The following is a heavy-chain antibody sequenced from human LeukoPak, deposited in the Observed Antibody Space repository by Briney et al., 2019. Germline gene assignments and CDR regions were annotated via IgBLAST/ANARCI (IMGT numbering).Heavy chain of an antibody. CDR1: GYTFTSYD. V-gene: IGHV1-8*01. CDR2: MNPNSGNT. J-gene: IGHJ3*02. CDR3: ARFCRYYYDSSGYSSDAFDI. Sequence: ASVTVSCKASGYTFTSYDINWVRQATGQGLEWMGWMNPNSGNTGYAQKFQGRVTMTRNTSISTAYMELSSLRSEDTAVYYCARFCRYYYDSSGYSSDAFDIWGQGTMVTVSS. D-gene: IGHD3-22*01.